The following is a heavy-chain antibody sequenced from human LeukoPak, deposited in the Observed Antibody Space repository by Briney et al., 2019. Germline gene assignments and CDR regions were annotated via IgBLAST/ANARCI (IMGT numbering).Heavy chain of an antibody. D-gene: IGHD1-1*01. CDR1: GFTFSSYG. Sequence: PGGSLRLSCAASGFTFSSYGMHWVRQAPGKGLEWVAFIRYDGSNKYYADSVKGRFTISRDNSKNTLYLQMNSLRAEDTAVYYCAITQLAAASDDFDIWGQGTMVTVSS. V-gene: IGHV3-30*02. CDR2: IRYDGSNK. J-gene: IGHJ3*02. CDR3: AITQLAAASDDFDI.